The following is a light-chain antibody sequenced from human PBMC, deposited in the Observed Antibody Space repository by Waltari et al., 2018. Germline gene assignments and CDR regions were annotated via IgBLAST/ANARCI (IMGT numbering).Light chain of an antibody. CDR2: EAT. J-gene: IGKJ2*01. V-gene: IGKV5-2*01. CDR3: LEHDNFPTHT. Sequence: ETTLTQSPAFMSATPRDKVNISCRASQDIDDEMNWYQQKPGEGAIFIIQEATTLVPGIPPRFSGSGYGTDFTLIINNIQSEDVASYFCLEHDNFPTHTFGQGTKLEIK. CDR1: QDIDDE.